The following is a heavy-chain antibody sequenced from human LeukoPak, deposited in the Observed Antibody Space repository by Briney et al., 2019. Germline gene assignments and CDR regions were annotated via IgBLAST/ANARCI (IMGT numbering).Heavy chain of an antibody. CDR3: AKQLGYCSDGSCYFPY. CDR2: ISGSGGST. CDR1: GFTFSSYA. Sequence: TGGSLRLSCAASGFTFSSYAMSWVRQAPGKGLEWVSAISGSGGSTYYADSVRGRFTISRDNSNSTLCLQMNSLRAEDTAVYYCAKQLGYCSDGSCYFPYWGQGTLVTVSS. D-gene: IGHD2-15*01. V-gene: IGHV3-23*01. J-gene: IGHJ4*02.